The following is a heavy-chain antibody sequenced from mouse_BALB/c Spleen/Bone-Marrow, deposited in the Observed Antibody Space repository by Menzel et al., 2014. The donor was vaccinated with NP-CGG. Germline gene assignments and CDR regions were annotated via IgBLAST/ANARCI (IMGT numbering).Heavy chain of an antibody. Sequence: QVQLQQPGAELVRPGASVKLSCKTSGYSFTTYWMNWVKQRPGQGLEWIGMIHPSDSETKLNQKFKDKATLTVDKSSNTAYMQLNGPTSEDSAVYYCTRGDGYGGFAYWGQGTLVTVSA. J-gene: IGHJ3*01. CDR3: TRGDGYGGFAY. CDR2: IHPSDSET. D-gene: IGHD2-2*01. CDR1: GYSFTTYW. V-gene: IGHV1-61*01.